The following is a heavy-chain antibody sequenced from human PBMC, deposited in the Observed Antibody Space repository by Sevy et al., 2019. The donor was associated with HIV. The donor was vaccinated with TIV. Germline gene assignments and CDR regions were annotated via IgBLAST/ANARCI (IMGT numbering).Heavy chain of an antibody. Sequence: GGSLRLSCAASGFTFSSYSMNWVRQAPGKGLEWVSSISSSSSYIYYADSVKGRFTISRDNAKNSLYLQMNSLRAEDTAVYYCARDDRYSSGWYFQVGSYYYYMDVWGEGTTVTVSS. J-gene: IGHJ6*03. V-gene: IGHV3-21*01. CDR3: ARDDRYSSGWYFQVGSYYYYMDV. CDR2: ISSSSSYI. CDR1: GFTFSSYS. D-gene: IGHD6-19*01.